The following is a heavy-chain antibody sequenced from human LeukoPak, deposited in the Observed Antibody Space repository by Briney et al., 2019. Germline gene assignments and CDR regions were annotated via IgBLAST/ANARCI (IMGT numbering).Heavy chain of an antibody. J-gene: IGHJ3*02. D-gene: IGHD1-1*01. CDR3: ARSFWNDAFDI. Sequence: PEGSLRLSCAASGFTISSYAMHWVRQAPGKGLEWVAVISYDGSNKYYADSVKGRFTISRDNSKNTLYLQMNSLRAEDTAVYYCARSFWNDAFDIWGQGTLVTVSS. CDR2: ISYDGSNK. V-gene: IGHV3-30-3*01. CDR1: GFTISSYA.